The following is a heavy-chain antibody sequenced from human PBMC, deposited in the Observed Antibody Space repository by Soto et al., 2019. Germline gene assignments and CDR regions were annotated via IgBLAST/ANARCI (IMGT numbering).Heavy chain of an antibody. CDR2: INPILGIA. CDR3: ARRIDQDIVVVVAATAGAFDI. V-gene: IGHV1-69*02. CDR1: GGTFSSYT. Sequence: QVQLVQSGAEVKKPGSSVKVSCKASGGTFSSYTISWVRQAPGQGLEWMGRINPILGIANYAQKFQGRVTITADKSTSTAYMELSSLRSEDTAVYYCARRIDQDIVVVVAATAGAFDIWGQGTMVTVSS. J-gene: IGHJ3*02. D-gene: IGHD2-15*01.